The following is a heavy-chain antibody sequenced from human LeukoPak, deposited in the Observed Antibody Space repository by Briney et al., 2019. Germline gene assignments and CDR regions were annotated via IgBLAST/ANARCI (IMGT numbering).Heavy chain of an antibody. CDR3: AKAANYYGSGYYYYMDV. CDR1: GFTFSSYG. Sequence: GGSLRLSCAASGFTFSSYGMYWVRQAPGKGLEWVAFIRYDGSNKYYADCVKGRFTISRDNSKNTLYLQMNSLRAEDTAVYYCAKAANYYGSGYYYYMDVWGKGTTVTISS. CDR2: IRYDGSNK. V-gene: IGHV3-30*02. D-gene: IGHD3-10*01. J-gene: IGHJ6*03.